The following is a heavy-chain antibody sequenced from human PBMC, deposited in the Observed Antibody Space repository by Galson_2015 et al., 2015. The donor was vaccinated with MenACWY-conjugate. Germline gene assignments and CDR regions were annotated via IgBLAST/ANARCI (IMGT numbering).Heavy chain of an antibody. Sequence: SVKVSCKASGYTSATYAIHWVRQAPGQRLEYLGWINAGNGNTRSAQKLQGRVTITRDTSANTAYMELSSLRSEDTAEYYCARASLGYGNDFFDLWGQGTLVIVSS. CDR2: INAGNGNT. CDR1: GYTSATYA. J-gene: IGHJ4*02. CDR3: ARASLGYGNDFFDL. V-gene: IGHV1-3*01. D-gene: IGHD5-18*01.